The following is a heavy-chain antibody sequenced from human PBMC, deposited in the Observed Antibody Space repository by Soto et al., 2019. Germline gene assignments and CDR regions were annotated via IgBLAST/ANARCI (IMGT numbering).Heavy chain of an antibody. V-gene: IGHV4-28*01. CDR2: IYYSGTT. CDR1: GYSISSSNW. J-gene: IGHJ4*02. D-gene: IGHD1-26*01. CDR3: ARREIQGPIDY. Sequence: QVQLQESGPGLVKPSDTLSLTCAVSGYSISSSNWWGWIRQPPGKGLEWIGYIYYSGTTYYNPSLNSLVTMSEDTSKNQFSLKLASVTAVDTAVYYCARREIQGPIDYWGQGTLVTVSA.